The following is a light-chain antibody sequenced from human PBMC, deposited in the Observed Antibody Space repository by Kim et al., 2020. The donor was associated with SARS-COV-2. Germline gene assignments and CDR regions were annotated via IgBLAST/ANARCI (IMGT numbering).Light chain of an antibody. CDR1: KLGHKY. CDR2: QDS. Sequence: SYELTQPPSVSVSPGQTASITCSGDKLGHKYVSWYQQKAGQSPVLVIYQDSKRRSGIPERISGSNSGNTATLTISGTQASDEGAYYCQAWDNRIAVFGPG. V-gene: IGLV3-1*01. CDR3: QAWDNRIAV. J-gene: IGLJ1*01.